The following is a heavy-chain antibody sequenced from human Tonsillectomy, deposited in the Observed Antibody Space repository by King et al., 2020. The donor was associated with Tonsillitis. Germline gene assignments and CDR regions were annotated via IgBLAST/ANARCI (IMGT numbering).Heavy chain of an antibody. Sequence: LQLQESGSGLVKPSQTLSLTCAVSDGSISSGGYSWSWIRQPPGKGLEWIGYIYHSGSTYYNPSLKSRVTISVDRSKNQFSLKLSSVTAADTAVYYCARAPVTTREYYFDYWGQGTLVTVSS. V-gene: IGHV4-30-2*01. CDR3: ARAPVTTREYYFDY. CDR2: IYHSGST. J-gene: IGHJ4*02. CDR1: DGSISSGGYS. D-gene: IGHD4-17*01.